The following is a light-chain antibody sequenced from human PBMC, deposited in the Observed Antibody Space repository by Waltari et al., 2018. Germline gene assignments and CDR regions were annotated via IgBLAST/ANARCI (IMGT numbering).Light chain of an antibody. V-gene: IGLV3-10*01. CDR3: YSTDSSGNERV. CDR1: ALPRKS. J-gene: IGLJ3*02. Sequence: SYQLTQPPSVSVFPGQTARITCSGDALPRKSSYWYQQKSGQAPVLVIYVDNKRPSGIPERFSGSSSGTVATLTISGAQLEDGADYYCYSTDSSGNERVFGGGTKLTVL. CDR2: VDN.